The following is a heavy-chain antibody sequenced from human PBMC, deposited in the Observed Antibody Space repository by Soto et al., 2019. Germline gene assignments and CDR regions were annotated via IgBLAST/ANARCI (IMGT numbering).Heavy chain of an antibody. J-gene: IGHJ4*02. CDR3: AKVMYTWNDVAAFDS. CDR1: RFTFSNFA. V-gene: IGHV3-23*01. Sequence: GSLRLSCAASRFTFSNFAMSWVRQAPGKGLEWISSIGASEGSTYYTDSVRGRFTISRDNSKNTLYLQMNSLRVEDTALYYCAKVMYTWNDVAAFDSWGQGTLVTVSS. CDR2: IGASEGST. D-gene: IGHD1-1*01.